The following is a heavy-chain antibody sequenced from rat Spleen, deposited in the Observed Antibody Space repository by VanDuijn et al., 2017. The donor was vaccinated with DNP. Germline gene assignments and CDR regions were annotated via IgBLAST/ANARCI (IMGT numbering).Heavy chain of an antibody. CDR3: TSNPHIRTAAPFDY. CDR1: GFTFSNYD. CDR2: ISSSGGST. Sequence: EVRLVESGGGLVQPGRSLKLSCAASGFTFSNYDMAWVRQAPTKGLEWVASISSSGGSTYFRDSVKGRFTIFRDNAKSTLYLQMNSLRSEDTATYYCTSNPHIRTAAPFDYWGQGVMVTVSS. V-gene: IGHV5-27*01. J-gene: IGHJ2*01. D-gene: IGHD3-8*01.